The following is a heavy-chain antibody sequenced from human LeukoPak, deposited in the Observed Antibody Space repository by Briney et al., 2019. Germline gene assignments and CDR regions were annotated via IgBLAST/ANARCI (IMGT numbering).Heavy chain of an antibody. V-gene: IGHV3-11*04. Sequence: GGSLRLSCAASGFTFSDYYMSWIRQAPGKGLEWVSYISSSGSTIYYADSVKGRFTISRDNSKNTLYLQMNSLRAEDTAVYYCARGPRITMIVVAPFDYWGQGTLVTVSS. CDR2: ISSSGSTI. CDR3: ARGPRITMIVVAPFDY. J-gene: IGHJ4*02. CDR1: GFTFSDYY. D-gene: IGHD3-22*01.